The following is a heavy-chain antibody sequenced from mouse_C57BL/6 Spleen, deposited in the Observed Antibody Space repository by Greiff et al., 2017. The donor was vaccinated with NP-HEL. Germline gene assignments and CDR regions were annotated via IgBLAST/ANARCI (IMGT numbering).Heavy chain of an antibody. CDR3: AKWGYRGWFAY. V-gene: IGHV2-3*01. D-gene: IGHD2-12*01. CDR2: ICGDGST. CDR1: GFSFTSYG. J-gene: IGHJ3*01. Sequence: VKLMESGPGLVAPSQSLSITCTVSGFSFTSYGVSWVRQPPGKGLEWLGVICGDGSTNYHSALISRLSISTDNSKSHVCLKLNSLQTDDTATYYCAKWGYRGWFAYWGQGTLVTVSA.